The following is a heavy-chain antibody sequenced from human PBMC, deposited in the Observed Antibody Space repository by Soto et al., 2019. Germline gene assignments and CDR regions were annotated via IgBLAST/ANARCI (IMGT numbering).Heavy chain of an antibody. CDR1: GFRFSDYS. CDR2: ISADGHST. J-gene: IGHJ5*02. D-gene: IGHD3-22*01. CDR3: AKIPTLYYDSRGFYGWFGP. Sequence: EEQLLESGGGLVQPGGSLRLSCAASGFRFSDYSMSWVRQVPGGGLEGGAGISADGHSTYFAESVKGRFTITRDNFKDTMSLEMHYLRPEDTAVYHCAKIPTLYYDSRGFYGWFGPWGQGTQVTVSA. V-gene: IGHV3-23*01.